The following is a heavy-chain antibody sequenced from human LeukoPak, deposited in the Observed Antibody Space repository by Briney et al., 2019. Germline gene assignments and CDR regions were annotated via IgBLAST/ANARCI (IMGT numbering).Heavy chain of an antibody. V-gene: IGHV3-23*01. J-gene: IGHJ4*02. CDR3: AKANYSENHYFDS. CDR2: FSASGGTT. D-gene: IGHD1-26*01. Sequence: GGSLRLSCAASGFTFSRSAMNWVRQAPGKGLEWVSSFSASGGTTYYADSVKGRFTISRDNSKNTLSVQMNSLRAEDTAVYYCAKANYSENHYFDSWGQGTLVTVSS. CDR1: GFTFSRSA.